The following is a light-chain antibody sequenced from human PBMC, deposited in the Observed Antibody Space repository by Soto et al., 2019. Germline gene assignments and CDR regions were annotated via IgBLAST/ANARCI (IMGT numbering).Light chain of an antibody. CDR1: SSDVGGYDY. V-gene: IGLV2-8*01. J-gene: IGLJ3*02. CDR3: SSYAGSNGLL. Sequence: QAVVTQPPSASGSPGQSVTISCAGTSSDVGGYDYVSWYQQHPTKAPKLLIYEVIKRPSGVPDRFSGSKSGNTASLTVSGLQGDDEADYYCSSYAGSNGLLFGGGTKLTVL. CDR2: EVI.